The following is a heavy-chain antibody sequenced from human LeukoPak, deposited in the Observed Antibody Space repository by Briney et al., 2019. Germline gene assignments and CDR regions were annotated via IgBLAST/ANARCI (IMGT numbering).Heavy chain of an antibody. CDR1: GGSISSYY. J-gene: IGHJ5*02. V-gene: IGHV4-59*12. D-gene: IGHD6-13*01. CDR3: ARGDSSSWYVERWFDP. CDR2: IYYSGST. Sequence: SETPSLTCTVSGGSISSYYWSWIRQPPGKGLEWIGYIYYSGSTNYNPSLKSRVTISVDASKNQFSLKLSSVTAADTAVYYCARGDSSSWYVERWFDPWGQGTLVTVSS.